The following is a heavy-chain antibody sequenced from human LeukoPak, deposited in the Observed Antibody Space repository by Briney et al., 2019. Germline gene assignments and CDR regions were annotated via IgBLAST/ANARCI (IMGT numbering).Heavy chain of an antibody. D-gene: IGHD2-2*01. V-gene: IGHV3-21*01. CDR1: GFTFSSYS. CDR2: ISSSSSYI. CDR3: ARSRYCSSTSCPDAFDI. J-gene: IGHJ3*02. Sequence: GGSLRLSCAASGFTFSSYSINWVRQAPGKGLEWVSSISSSSSYIYYADSVKGRFTISRDNAKNSLYLQMNSLRAEDTAVYYCARSRYCSSTSCPDAFDIWGQGTMVTVSS.